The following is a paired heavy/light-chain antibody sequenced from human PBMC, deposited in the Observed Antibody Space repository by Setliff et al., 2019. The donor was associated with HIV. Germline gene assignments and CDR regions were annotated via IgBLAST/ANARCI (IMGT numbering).Heavy chain of an antibody. CDR1: GGILDSYA. Sequence: QVQVVQSGAEVKKPGSSVKVSCKASGGILDSYAVSWVRQAPGQGLEWMGGVIGIFGTPKYAQRYQDRVTISTDESTNTVYMGLNSLRSDDTAVYYCARGRGYIFGEFEYWGQGTLIIVSS. CDR2: VIGIFGTP. J-gene: IGHJ4*02. D-gene: IGHD5-18*01. V-gene: IGHV1-69*05. CDR3: ARGRGYIFGEFEY.
Light chain of an antibody. CDR1: TGHSSHA. J-gene: IGLJ2*01. Sequence: QLVVSQSPSASVSLGASVKLTCTLNTGHSSHAIAWHQQQPEKGPRYLMKVNNDGSHSKGDGIPDRFSGSSSGPERYLIISSLQFEDEGDYYCQTWGTGTDVLFGGGTKLTVL. V-gene: IGLV4-69*02. CDR2: VNNDGSH. CDR3: QTWGTGTDVL.